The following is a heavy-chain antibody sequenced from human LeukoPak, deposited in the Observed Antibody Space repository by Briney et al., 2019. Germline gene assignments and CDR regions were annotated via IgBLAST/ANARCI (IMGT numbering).Heavy chain of an antibody. D-gene: IGHD3-10*01. Sequence: GGSLRLSCGASGLTFSNYAMSWVRQAPGKGLEWVAVISYDGSNKYYADSVKGRFTISRDNSKNTLYLQLNSLRAEDTAVYYCARDPGSGRSQYHYYYMDVWGKGTTVTVSS. CDR1: GLTFSNYA. V-gene: IGHV3-30*04. J-gene: IGHJ6*03. CDR2: ISYDGSNK. CDR3: ARDPGSGRSQYHYYYMDV.